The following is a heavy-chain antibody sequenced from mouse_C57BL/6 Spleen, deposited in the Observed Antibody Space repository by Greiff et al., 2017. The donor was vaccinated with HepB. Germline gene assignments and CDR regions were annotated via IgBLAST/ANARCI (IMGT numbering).Heavy chain of an antibody. V-gene: IGHV5-16*01. CDR2: INYDGSST. CDR3: ARENGYYGYFDV. J-gene: IGHJ1*03. CDR1: GFTFSDYY. D-gene: IGHD2-2*01. Sequence: EVHLVESEGGLVQPGSSMKLSCTASGFTFSDYYMAWVRQVPEKGLEWVANINYDGSSTYYLDSLKSRFIISRDNAKNILYLQMSSLKSEDTATYYCARENGYYGYFDVWGTGTTVTVSS.